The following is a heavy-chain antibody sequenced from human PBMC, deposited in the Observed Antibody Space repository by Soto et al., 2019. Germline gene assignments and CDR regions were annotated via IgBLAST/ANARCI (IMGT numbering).Heavy chain of an antibody. Sequence: GASVKVSCKASGGTFSSYAISWVRQAPGQGFEWMGGIVPIFGTANYAQKFQGRVTITADESTSTAYMELSSLRSEDTAVYYCARGPQKGFELPDYYFDYWGQGTLVTVSS. V-gene: IGHV1-69*13. D-gene: IGHD3-10*01. CDR3: ARGPQKGFELPDYYFDY. CDR2: IVPIFGTA. J-gene: IGHJ4*02. CDR1: GGTFSSYA.